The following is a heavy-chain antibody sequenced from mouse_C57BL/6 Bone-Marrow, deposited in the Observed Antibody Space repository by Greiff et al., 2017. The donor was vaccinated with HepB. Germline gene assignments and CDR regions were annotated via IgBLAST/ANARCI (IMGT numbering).Heavy chain of an antibody. Sequence: VQLQQSGAELVRPGASVKLSCTASGFNIKDDYMHWVKQRPEQGLEWIGWIDPENGDTEYASKFQGKATITADTSSNTAYLKLSSLTSEDTAVYYCTAYYSNYFDYWGQGTTLTVSS. CDR2: IDPENGDT. V-gene: IGHV14-4*01. J-gene: IGHJ2*01. CDR3: TAYYSNYFDY. D-gene: IGHD2-5*01. CDR1: GFNIKDDY.